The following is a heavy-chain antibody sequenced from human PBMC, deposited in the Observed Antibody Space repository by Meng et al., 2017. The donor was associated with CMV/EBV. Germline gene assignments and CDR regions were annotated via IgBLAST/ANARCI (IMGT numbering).Heavy chain of an antibody. CDR1: GFTFSSYA. Sequence: GGSLRLSCAASGFTFSSYAMHWVRQAPGKGLEWVAVISYDGSNKYYADSVKGRFTISSDNSKNTLYLQMNSLRAEDTAVYYCASPVVDYYDSSGFTTPLDYWGQGTLVTVSS. V-gene: IGHV3-30-3*01. J-gene: IGHJ4*02. D-gene: IGHD3-22*01. CDR3: ASPVVDYYDSSGFTTPLDY. CDR2: ISYDGSNK.